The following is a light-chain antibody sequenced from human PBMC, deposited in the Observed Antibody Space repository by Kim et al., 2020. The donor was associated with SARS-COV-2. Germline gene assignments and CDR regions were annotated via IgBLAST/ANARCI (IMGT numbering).Light chain of an antibody. Sequence: PGERSTLTCRASQSGSSSYLSWYQQKPGQAPRLLIYGASSSATGIPDRFSGSGSGTDFNLTISRLEPEDFAVYYCQQYGGSPMYTFGQGTKLEI. CDR3: QQYGGSPMYT. J-gene: IGKJ2*01. CDR2: GAS. V-gene: IGKV3-20*01. CDR1: QSGSSSY.